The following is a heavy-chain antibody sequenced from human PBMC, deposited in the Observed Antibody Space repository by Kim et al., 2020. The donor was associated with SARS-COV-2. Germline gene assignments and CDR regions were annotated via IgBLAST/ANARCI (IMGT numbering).Heavy chain of an antibody. CDR1: GGSFSGYY. V-gene: IGHV4-34*01. CDR3: ARACQIAAAGTCWFDP. Sequence: SETLSLTCAVYGGSFSGYYWSWIRQPPGKGLEWIGEINHSGSTNYNPSLKSRVTISVDTSKNQFSLKLSSVTAADTAVHYCARACQIAAAGTCWFDPWGQGTLVTVSS. D-gene: IGHD6-13*01. CDR2: INHSGST. J-gene: IGHJ5*02.